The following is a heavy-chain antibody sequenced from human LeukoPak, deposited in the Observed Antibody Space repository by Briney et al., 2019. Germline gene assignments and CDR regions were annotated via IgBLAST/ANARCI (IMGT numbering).Heavy chain of an antibody. CDR2: IYPGDTDT. CDR3: ASILGYCSGGSCSTLGAFDY. J-gene: IGHJ4*02. D-gene: IGHD2-15*01. V-gene: IGHV5-51*01. Sequence: GESLKISCHGSGYTFNNYWIGWVRQMPGKGLEWMGVIYPGDTDTRYSPSFQGQVTISADKSISTAYLQWSSLKASDTAMYYCASILGYCSGGSCSTLGAFDYWGQGTLVTVSS. CDR1: GYTFNNYW.